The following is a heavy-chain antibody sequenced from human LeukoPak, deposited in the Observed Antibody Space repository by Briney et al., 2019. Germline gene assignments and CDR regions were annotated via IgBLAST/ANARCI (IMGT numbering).Heavy chain of an antibody. V-gene: IGHV3-23*01. CDR1: GITFSNYA. D-gene: IGHD1-14*01. CDR3: AKNPPRSGDY. J-gene: IGHJ4*02. CDR2: ITDNGTT. Sequence: GGSLRLSCVAPGITFSNYAMNWVRQAPGKGLEWVTVITDNGTTYYADSVKGRFTISRDNSKNMLYLQMNSLRAEDTAVYYCAKNPPRSGDYWGQGTLVTVSS.